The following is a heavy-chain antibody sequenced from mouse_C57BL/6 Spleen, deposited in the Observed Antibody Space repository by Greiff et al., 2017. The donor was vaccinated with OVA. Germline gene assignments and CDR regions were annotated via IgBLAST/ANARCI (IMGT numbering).Heavy chain of an antibody. CDR1: GYTFTSYT. J-gene: IGHJ2*01. V-gene: IGHV1-4*01. CDR2: INPSSGYT. D-gene: IGHD1-1*01. CDR3: ASGYYGSGY. Sequence: VKLMESGAELARPGASVKMSCKASGYTFTSYTMHWVKQRPGQGLEWIGYINPSSGYTKYNQKFKDKATLTADKSSSTAYMQLSSLTSEDSAVYYCASGYYGSGYWGQGTTLTVSS.